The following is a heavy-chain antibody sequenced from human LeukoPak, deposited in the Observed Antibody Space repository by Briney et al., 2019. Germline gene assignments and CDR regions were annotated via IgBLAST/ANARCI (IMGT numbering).Heavy chain of an antibody. D-gene: IGHD6-6*01. J-gene: IGHJ4*02. CDR3: AREGGFSSSFFDY. Sequence: GGSLRLSCAASGLTVSSNYMSWVRQAPGKGLEWVSVIYSGGSTYYADSVKGRFTISRDNSKNTLYLQMNSLRAEDTAVYYCAREGGFSSSFFDYWGQGTLVTVSS. V-gene: IGHV3-66*01. CDR1: GLTVSSNY. CDR2: IYSGGST.